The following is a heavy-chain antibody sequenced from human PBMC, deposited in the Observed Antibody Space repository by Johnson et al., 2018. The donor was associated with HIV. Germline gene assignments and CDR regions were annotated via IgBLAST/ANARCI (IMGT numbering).Heavy chain of an antibody. Sequence: VQLVESGGGLVQPGRSLRLSCAASGFTFDDFAMHWVRQAPGKGLEWVSGISWNSGTIAYADSVKGRFTISRDNAKNSLYLQMNSLRVEDTAVYYCARVNIAFDIWGQGRLVTVSS. J-gene: IGHJ3*02. V-gene: IGHV3-9*01. CDR3: ARVNIAFDI. CDR1: GFTFDDFA. CDR2: ISWNSGTI.